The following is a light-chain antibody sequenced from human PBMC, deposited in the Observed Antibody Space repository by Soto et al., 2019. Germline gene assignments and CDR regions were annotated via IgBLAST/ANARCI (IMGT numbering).Light chain of an antibody. CDR2: GAS. V-gene: IGKV3-20*01. Sequence: EIVLTQSPGTLSLSPGERATLSWRASQSISSPYLAWYQQKPGQAPRLLIDGASSRATGVPDRFSGSGSGTDSTLTISRLEPEDFAVYYCQQYDSWTFGQGTKVDSK. J-gene: IGKJ1*01. CDR1: QSISSPY. CDR3: QQYDSWT.